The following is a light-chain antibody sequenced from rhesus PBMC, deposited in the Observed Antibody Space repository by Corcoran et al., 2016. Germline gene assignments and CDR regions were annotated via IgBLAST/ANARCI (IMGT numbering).Light chain of an antibody. CDR1: QGISSW. CDR2: KAS. Sequence: DIQMTQSPSSLSASVGDTVTITCRASQGISSWLAWYQQKPGKAPKLLIFKASSLQSGAPSRFSGSGSETDFTLTISSLQSEDFATYYGQQYSSRPYSFGQGTKVEIK. V-gene: IGKV1-22*01. J-gene: IGKJ2*01. CDR3: QQYSSRPYS.